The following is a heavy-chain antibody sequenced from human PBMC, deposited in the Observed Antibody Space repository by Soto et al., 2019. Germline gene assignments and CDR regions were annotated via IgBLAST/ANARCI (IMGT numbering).Heavy chain of an antibody. Sequence: GGSLRLSCAASGFTFSSYAMSWVRQAPGKGLEWVSAISGSGGSTYYADSVKGRFTISRDNSKNTLYLQMNSLRAEDTAVYYCAKLRYFEWSAYNWFEYWGQGTQVTVSS. CDR1: GFTFSSYA. D-gene: IGHD3-9*01. V-gene: IGHV3-23*01. CDR3: AKLRYFEWSAYNWFEY. J-gene: IGHJ5*01. CDR2: ISGSGGST.